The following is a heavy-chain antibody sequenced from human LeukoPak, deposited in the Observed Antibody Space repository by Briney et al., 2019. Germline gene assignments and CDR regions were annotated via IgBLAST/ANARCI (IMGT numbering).Heavy chain of an antibody. CDR1: GFTFSSYA. D-gene: IGHD1-26*01. V-gene: IGHV3-23*01. CDR3: VKDLGRYRSNCFDY. Sequence: GGSLRLSCAASGFTFSSYAMSWVRQAPEKGLEWVSTISVSGGGTYYADSVKGGFTISRDDSKNTLYLQMNSLRAEDTAVYYCVKDLGRYRSNCFDYWGQGTLVTVSS. CDR2: ISVSGGGT. J-gene: IGHJ4*02.